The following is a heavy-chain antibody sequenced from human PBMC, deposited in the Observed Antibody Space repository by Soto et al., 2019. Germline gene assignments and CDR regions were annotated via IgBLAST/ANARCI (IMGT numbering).Heavy chain of an antibody. V-gene: IGHV1-18*01. J-gene: IGHJ5*02. D-gene: IGHD3-22*01. Sequence: QVQLVQSGAEVKKPGASVKVSCKASGYTFTSYGISWVRQAPGQGLEWMGWISAYNGNTNYAQKLQGRVTMTTDTSTSTAYMELKSLGSDDTAVYYCARDPYYYDSSGPGWFDPWGQGTLVTVSS. CDR3: ARDPYYYDSSGPGWFDP. CDR2: ISAYNGNT. CDR1: GYTFTSYG.